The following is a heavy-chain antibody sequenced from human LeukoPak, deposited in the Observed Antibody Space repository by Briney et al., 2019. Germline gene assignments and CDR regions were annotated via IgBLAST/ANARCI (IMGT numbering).Heavy chain of an antibody. V-gene: IGHV4-4*02. CDR3: ACVVSADDLFDY. CDR2: IYHSGST. D-gene: IGHD2-2*01. Sequence: SETLSLTCTDSGGSIISSNWWSWVRQPPGKGLEWIGEIYHSGSTNYKSSLKSRVTISVDKSKNQFSLKLSSVTAADTALYYCACVVSADDLFDYWGQGTLVTVSS. CDR1: GGSIISSNW. J-gene: IGHJ4*02.